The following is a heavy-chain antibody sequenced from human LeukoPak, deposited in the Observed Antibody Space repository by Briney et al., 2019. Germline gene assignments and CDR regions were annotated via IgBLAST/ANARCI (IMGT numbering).Heavy chain of an antibody. CDR3: ARVNIMGANRPHNWFDP. J-gene: IGHJ5*02. CDR2: IKQDGSEK. CDR1: GFTFSSYW. V-gene: IGHV3-7*01. D-gene: IGHD1-26*01. Sequence: PGGSLRLSCAASGFTFSSYWMSWVRQAPGKGLEWVANIKQDGSEKYYVDSVKGRFTISRDNAKNSLYLQMNSLRAEDTAVYYCARVNIMGANRPHNWFDPWGQGTLVTVSS.